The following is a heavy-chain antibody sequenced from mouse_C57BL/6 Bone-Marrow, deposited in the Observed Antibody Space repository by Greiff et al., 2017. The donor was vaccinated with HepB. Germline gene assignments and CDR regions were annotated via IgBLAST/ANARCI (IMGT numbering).Heavy chain of an antibody. V-gene: IGHV1-26*01. D-gene: IGHD1-1*01. CDR2: INPNNGGT. Sequence: VQLQQSGPELVKPGASVKISCKASGYTFTDYYMNWVKQSHGKSLEWIGDINPNNGGTSYNQKFKGKATLTVDKSSSTAYMELRSLTSEDSAVYYCAREEGLLLRFDYWGQGTTLTVSS. J-gene: IGHJ2*01. CDR3: AREEGLLLRFDY. CDR1: GYTFTDYY.